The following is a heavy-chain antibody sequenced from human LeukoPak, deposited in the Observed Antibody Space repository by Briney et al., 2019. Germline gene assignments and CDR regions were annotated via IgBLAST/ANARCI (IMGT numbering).Heavy chain of an antibody. V-gene: IGHV1-46*03. CDR2: FNPSGGSK. D-gene: IGHD5-12*01. CDR1: GYTFTSYD. J-gene: IGHJ4*02. CDR3: ATTGVVMSGLAEGSFVY. Sequence: SVKLSCNASGYTFTSYDVHWGRESPGQGGEGRGGFNPSGGSKSYEQKFQGRVTITRDTSTSTVYMELNRPRSEDADVYYCATTGVVMSGLAEGSFVYWGQGTLVTVSS.